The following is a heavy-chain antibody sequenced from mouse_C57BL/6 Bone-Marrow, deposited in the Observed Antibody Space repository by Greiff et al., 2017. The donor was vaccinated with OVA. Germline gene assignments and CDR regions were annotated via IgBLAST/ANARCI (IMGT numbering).Heavy chain of an antibody. CDR1: GFTIKNTY. CDR2: IDPANDNT. V-gene: IGHV14-3*01. J-gene: IGHJ4*01. D-gene: IGHD1-1*01. Sequence: EVQLQQSVAELVRPGASVKLSCTASGFTIKNTYMHWVKQRPEQGLEWIGRIDPANDNTKYAPKFQGKATMTADTSSNTAYLQLSSLSSEDTAVYCCARGDCGSSFYAMDYWGQGTSVTVSS. CDR3: ARGDCGSSFYAMDY.